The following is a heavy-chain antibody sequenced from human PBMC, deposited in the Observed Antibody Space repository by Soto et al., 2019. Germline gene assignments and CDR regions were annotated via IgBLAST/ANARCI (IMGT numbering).Heavy chain of an antibody. D-gene: IGHD1-7*01. CDR1: GGAFSSYA. V-gene: IGHV1-69*06. Sequence: ASVKVSCRASGGAFSSYAISWGRQAPGQGLEWMGGIIPIFGTANYAQKFQGRVTITADKSTRTAYMELSSLRSEDTAVYYCASKHGTKALDYSGQGTLVTVSS. CDR2: IIPIFGTA. J-gene: IGHJ4*02. CDR3: ASKHGTKALDY.